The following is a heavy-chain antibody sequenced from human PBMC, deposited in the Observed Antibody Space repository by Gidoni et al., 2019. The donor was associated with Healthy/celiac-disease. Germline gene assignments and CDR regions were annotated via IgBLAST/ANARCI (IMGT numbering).Heavy chain of an antibody. D-gene: IGHD3-22*01. CDR1: GLPFSSYA. CDR3: AKEKEDYYDSSGLDY. CDR2: ISGSGGST. Sequence: EVQLLESGGGLVQPGGSLRLSCAASGLPFSSYAMSWVRQAPGKGLEWVSAISGSGGSTYYADSVKGRFTISRDNSKNTLYLQMNSLRAEDTAVYYCAKEKEDYYDSSGLDYWGQGTLVTVSS. V-gene: IGHV3-23*01. J-gene: IGHJ4*02.